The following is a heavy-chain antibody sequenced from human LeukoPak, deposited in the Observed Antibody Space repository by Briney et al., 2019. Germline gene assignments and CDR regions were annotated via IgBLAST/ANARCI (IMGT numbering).Heavy chain of an antibody. CDR2: ISYDGSNK. CDR1: GFTLSSYG. V-gene: IGHV3-30*18. J-gene: IGHJ4*02. D-gene: IGHD6-13*01. CDR3: AKGSSWAD. Sequence: GGSLRLSCAASGFTLSSYGMLWVRQAPGKGLEWVAVISYDGSNKYYADSVKGRFTISRDNSKNTLYLQMNSLRVEDTAVYYCAKGSSWADWGQGTLVTVSS.